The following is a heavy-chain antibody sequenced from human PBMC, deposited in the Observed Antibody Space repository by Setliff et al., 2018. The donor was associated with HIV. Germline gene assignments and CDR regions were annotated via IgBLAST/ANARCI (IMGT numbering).Heavy chain of an antibody. CDR3: ARLLAAYDQRYFQH. V-gene: IGHV4-34*01. Sequence: SETLSLTCTVSGGSFSDYYWSWIRQPPGKGLEWIGEINHSGTTNYNPSLKSRVTISLDTSKNQFSLKLSSVTAADTAVYYCARLLAAYDQRYFQHWGQGTLVTVSS. CDR2: INHSGTT. J-gene: IGHJ1*01. CDR1: GGSFSDYY. D-gene: IGHD3-22*01.